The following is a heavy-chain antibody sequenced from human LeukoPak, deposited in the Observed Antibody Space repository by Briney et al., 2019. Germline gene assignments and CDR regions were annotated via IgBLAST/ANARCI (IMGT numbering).Heavy chain of an antibody. CDR2: INAGNGNT. Sequence: GASVKVSCKASGYTFTSYAMHWVRQAPGQRLEWMGWINAGNGNTKYSQKFQGRVTITRDTSISTAYMELSRLRSDDTAVYYCARDLAYCGGDCYMADYYYYYYMDVWGKGTTVTVSS. CDR3: ARDLAYCGGDCYMADYYYYYYMDV. CDR1: GYTFTSYA. V-gene: IGHV1-3*01. J-gene: IGHJ6*03. D-gene: IGHD2-21*01.